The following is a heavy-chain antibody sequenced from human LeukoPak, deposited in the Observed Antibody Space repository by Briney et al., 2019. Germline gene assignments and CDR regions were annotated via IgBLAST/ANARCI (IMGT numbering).Heavy chain of an antibody. V-gene: IGHV4-59*08. CDR2: IYYSGST. D-gene: IGHD3-10*01. CDR1: GGSISSYY. CDR3: ASALGGDYYYYGMDV. J-gene: IGHJ6*04. Sequence: PSETLSLTCTVSGGSISSYYWSWIRQPPGKGLEWIGYIYYSGSTNYNPSLKSRVTISVDTSKNQFSLKLSSVTAADTAVYYCASALGGDYYYYGMDVWGKGTTVTVSS.